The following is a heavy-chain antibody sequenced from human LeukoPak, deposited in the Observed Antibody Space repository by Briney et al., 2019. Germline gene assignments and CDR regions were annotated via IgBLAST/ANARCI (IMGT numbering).Heavy chain of an antibody. CDR1: GGTFSSYA. CDR3: ARDMRDCSGGSCYPFFDY. J-gene: IGHJ4*02. Sequence: SVKVSCKASGGTFSSYAISWVRQAPGQGLEWMGGIIPIFGTANYAQKFQGRVTITADESTSTAYMEMSSLRSEDTAVYYCARDMRDCSGGSCYPFFDYWGQGTLVTVSS. D-gene: IGHD2-15*01. CDR2: IIPIFGTA. V-gene: IGHV1-69*13.